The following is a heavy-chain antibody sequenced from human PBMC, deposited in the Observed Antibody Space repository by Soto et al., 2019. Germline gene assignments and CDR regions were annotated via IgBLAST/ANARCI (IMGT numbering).Heavy chain of an antibody. Sequence: EVQLVESGGGLVQPGRSLRLSCAASGFTFDDYAMHWVRQAPGKGLEWVSGISWNSGSIGYADSVKGRFTISRDNAKNSLYLQMNSLRAEDTALYYCAKDVFRNYPSYDFDIWGQGTMVTVSS. CDR3: AKDVFRNYPSYDFDI. D-gene: IGHD3-10*01. CDR2: ISWNSGSI. V-gene: IGHV3-9*01. CDR1: GFTFDDYA. J-gene: IGHJ3*02.